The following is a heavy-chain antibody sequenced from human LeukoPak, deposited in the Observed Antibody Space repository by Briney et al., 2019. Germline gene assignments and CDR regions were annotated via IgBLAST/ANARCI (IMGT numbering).Heavy chain of an antibody. CDR1: GFTFSKDD. Sequence: GGSLTLSCPASGFTFSKDDFHWVRQPPGRGLDWVAAIGVTGDTYYAHSVKGRFTISREDAANSLYLQMRSLAAGAPALYYCTKEFCGSRAACAGGSYYDFWGRGALVTVSS. D-gene: IGHD2-15*01. V-gene: IGHV3-13*01. CDR3: TKEFCGSRAACAGGSYYDF. J-gene: IGHJ2*01. CDR2: IGVTGDT.